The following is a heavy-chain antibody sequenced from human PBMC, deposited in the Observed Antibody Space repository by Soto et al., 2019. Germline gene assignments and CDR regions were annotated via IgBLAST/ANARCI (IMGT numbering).Heavy chain of an antibody. Sequence: GGSLRLSCAASEFSFSDYWMALVRQAPGKGLEWVANLDQGGGEKHYVDSVKGRFTISRDNAKNTLYLQMNSLRAEDTAVYYCAREVRYSSSWYGSCWFDPWGQGTLVTVSS. CDR3: AREVRYSSSWYGSCWFDP. J-gene: IGHJ5*02. CDR2: LDQGGGEK. V-gene: IGHV3-7*01. CDR1: EFSFSDYW. D-gene: IGHD6-13*01.